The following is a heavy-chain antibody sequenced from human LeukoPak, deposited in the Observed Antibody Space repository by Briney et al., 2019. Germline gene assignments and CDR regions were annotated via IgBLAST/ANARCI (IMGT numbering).Heavy chain of an antibody. J-gene: IGHJ4*02. CDR1: GYTFINYG. CDR2: ISAYNGNT. V-gene: IGHV1-18*01. Sequence: GASVKVSCKASGYTFINYGINWVRQAPGYGLEWMGWISAYNGNTNYAQKLQGRVTMTTDTSTSTAYMELRSLRSDDTAVYYCARGDLGEYLDYWGQGTLVIVSS. CDR3: ARGDLGEYLDY.